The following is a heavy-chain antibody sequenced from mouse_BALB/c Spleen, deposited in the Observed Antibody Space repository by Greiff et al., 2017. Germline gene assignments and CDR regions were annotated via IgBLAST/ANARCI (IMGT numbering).Heavy chain of an antibody. CDR1: GFTFSDYY. CDR2: ISDGGSYT. V-gene: IGHV5-4*02. J-gene: IGHJ4*01. Sequence: EVQLVESGGGLVKPGGSLKLSCAASGFTFSDYYMYWVRQTPEKRLEWVATISDGGSYTYYPDSVKGRFTISRDNAKNNLYLQISSLKSEDTAMYYCARGYGNYDAMDYWGQGTSVTVSS. CDR3: ARGYGNYDAMDY. D-gene: IGHD2-10*02.